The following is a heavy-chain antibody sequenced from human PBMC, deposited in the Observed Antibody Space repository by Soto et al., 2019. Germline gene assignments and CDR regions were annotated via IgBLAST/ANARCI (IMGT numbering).Heavy chain of an antibody. V-gene: IGHV4-59*05. D-gene: IGHD3-22*01. CDR1: GGSISSYY. CDR3: ARLNYYDSSGYLSWFDP. CDR2: IYYSGST. Sequence: SETLSLTCTVSGGSISSYYWSWIRQPPGKGLEWIGSIYYSGSTYYNPSLKSRVTISVDTSKNQFSLKLSSVTAADTAVYYCARLNYYDSSGYLSWFDPWGQGTLVTVSS. J-gene: IGHJ5*02.